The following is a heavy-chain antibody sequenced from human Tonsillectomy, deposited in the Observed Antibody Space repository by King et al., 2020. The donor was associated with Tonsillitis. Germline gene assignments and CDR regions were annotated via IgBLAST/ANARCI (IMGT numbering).Heavy chain of an antibody. CDR3: AYSGTVTTPEYNWFAP. J-gene: IGHJ5*02. CDR2: IHPNSGDT. D-gene: IGHD4-17*01. CDR1: GYTFTGYY. V-gene: IGHV1-2*02. Sequence: QLVQSGAEVRKPGASVKVSCKASGYTFTGYYIHWVRQAPGQGLEWMGWIHPNSGDTNFAQKFQARVTMTRDMSISTAYMELSRLRSDDTAVYYCAYSGTVTTPEYNWFAPWGQGTLVTVSS.